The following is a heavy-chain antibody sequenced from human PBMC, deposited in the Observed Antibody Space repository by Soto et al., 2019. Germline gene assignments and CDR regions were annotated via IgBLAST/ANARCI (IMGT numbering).Heavy chain of an antibody. Sequence: QITLKESGPALVKPTQTLTLTCSFSGFSLSTSGVGVGWIRQPPGKALEWLALIYWDDNKRYSPSLKSRLTITKDTAKNPVVLTVTNLDPGDTATYYCAHDTLHSYGMDVRGQGTTVPVSS. D-gene: IGHD5-18*01. CDR3: AHDTLHSYGMDV. J-gene: IGHJ6*02. CDR2: IYWDDNK. CDR1: GFSLSTSGVG. V-gene: IGHV2-5*02.